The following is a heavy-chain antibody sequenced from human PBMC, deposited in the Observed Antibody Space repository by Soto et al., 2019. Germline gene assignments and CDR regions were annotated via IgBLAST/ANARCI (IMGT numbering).Heavy chain of an antibody. CDR1: GGTFSSYR. CDR2: IVPIYRTA. V-gene: IGHV1-69*13. J-gene: IGHJ4*02. CDR3: ARDSGAKLSSS. D-gene: IGHD6-13*01. Sequence: GASVKVSCKASGGTFSSYRINWVRQAPGQGLEGVGGIVPIYRTADYAQKFQGRVTITADESARTAYMELRSLKSQDTAVYYCARDSGAKLSSSWGQGTLVTVSS.